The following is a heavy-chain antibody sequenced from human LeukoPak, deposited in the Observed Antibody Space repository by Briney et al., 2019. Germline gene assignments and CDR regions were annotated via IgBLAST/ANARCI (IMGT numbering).Heavy chain of an antibody. CDR2: ISPNSGDT. V-gene: IGHV1-2*02. CDR1: GYTFTGYL. J-gene: IGHJ2*01. Sequence: ASVKVSCKASGYTFTGYLMHWVRQAPGQGLEWMGWISPNSGDTKYAQKFQSRVTMTRDTSISTAYMELSRLRSDDTAVYYCVRALSTVATWLYLWGRGTLVTVSS. CDR3: VRALSTVATWLYL. D-gene: IGHD4-17*01.